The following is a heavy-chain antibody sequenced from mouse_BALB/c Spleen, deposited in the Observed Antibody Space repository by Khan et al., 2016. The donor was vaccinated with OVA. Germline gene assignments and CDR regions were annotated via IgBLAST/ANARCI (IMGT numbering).Heavy chain of an antibody. D-gene: IGHD1-1*01. CDR3: ARDFHYYGSRGAMDN. CDR1: GYTFTSYT. V-gene: IGHV1-4*01. J-gene: IGHJ4*01. CDR2: IIPSTVYT. Sequence: QVQLQQSGAELARPGASVKMSCKASGYTFTSYTMHWVKQRPGQGLEWIGYIIPSTVYTNYNQKFKDKATLTADKSSSTAYMQLSSLTSEDSAVYYCARDFHYYGSRGAMDNWGHGTSVTVSS.